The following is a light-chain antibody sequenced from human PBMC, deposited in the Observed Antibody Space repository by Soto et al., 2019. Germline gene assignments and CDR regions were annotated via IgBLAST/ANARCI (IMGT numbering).Light chain of an antibody. CDR3: QQYNNWPRT. Sequence: EIVMTQSPATLSVSPGERATVSCRASQSVSSNLAWYQQKPGQAPRLLIYGASTRATGIPARFRGSGSGTDFTLTIGSLQSVDFAVYYCQQYNNWPRTFGQGTKLEIK. J-gene: IGKJ2*01. V-gene: IGKV3-15*01. CDR1: QSVSSN. CDR2: GAS.